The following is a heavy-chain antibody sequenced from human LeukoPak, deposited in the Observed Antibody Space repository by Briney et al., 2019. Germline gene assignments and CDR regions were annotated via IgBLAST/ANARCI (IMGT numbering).Heavy chain of an antibody. V-gene: IGHV3-7*01. D-gene: IGHD3-3*01. CDR3: ARDHALTTIFGVASV. J-gene: IGHJ4*02. CDR1: GFTFSSYW. CDR2: IKQDGSEK. Sequence: GGSLRLSCAASGFTFSSYWMSWVRQAPGKGLEWVANIKQDGSEKYYVDSVKGRFTISRDNAKNSLYLQMNSLRAEDTAVYYCARDHALTTIFGVASVWGQGTLVTVSS.